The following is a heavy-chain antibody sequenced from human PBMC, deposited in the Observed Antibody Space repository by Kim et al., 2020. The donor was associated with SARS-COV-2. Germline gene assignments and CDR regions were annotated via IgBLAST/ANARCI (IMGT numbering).Heavy chain of an antibody. D-gene: IGHD4-17*01. J-gene: IGHJ3*02. CDR3: ARVQGSMVTTNAFDI. V-gene: IGHV4-31*02. Sequence: PSLKSRVTISVDTSKNQFSLKLSSVTAADTAVYYCARVQGSMVTTNAFDIWGQGTMVTVSS.